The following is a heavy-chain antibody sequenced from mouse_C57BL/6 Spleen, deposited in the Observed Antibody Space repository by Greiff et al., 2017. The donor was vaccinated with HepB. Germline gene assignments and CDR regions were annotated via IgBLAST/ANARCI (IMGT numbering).Heavy chain of an antibody. CDR1: GYTFTNYW. V-gene: IGHV1-63*01. D-gene: IGHD1-1*01. Sequence: QVQLKESGAELVRPGTSVKMSCKASGYTFTNYWIGWAKQRPGHGLEWIGDIYPGGGYTNYNEKFKGKATLTADKSSSTAYMTFSSLTSEDSAIYYCARGSSYKDYFDYWGQGTTLTVSS. J-gene: IGHJ2*01. CDR3: ARGSSYKDYFDY. CDR2: IYPGGGYT.